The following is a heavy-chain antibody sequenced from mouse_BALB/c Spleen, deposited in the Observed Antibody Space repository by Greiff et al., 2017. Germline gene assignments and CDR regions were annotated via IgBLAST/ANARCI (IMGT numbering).Heavy chain of an antibody. J-gene: IGHJ2*01. V-gene: IGHV5-17*02. Sequence: EVMLVESGGGLVQPGGSRKLSCAASGFTFSSFGMHWVRQAPEKGLEWVAYISSGSSTIYYADTVKGRFTISRDNPKNTLFLQMTSLRSEDTAMYYCARSGLLLLFDYWGQGTTLTVSS. CDR1: GFTFSSFG. CDR2: ISSGSSTI. D-gene: IGHD2-3*01. CDR3: ARSGLLLLFDY.